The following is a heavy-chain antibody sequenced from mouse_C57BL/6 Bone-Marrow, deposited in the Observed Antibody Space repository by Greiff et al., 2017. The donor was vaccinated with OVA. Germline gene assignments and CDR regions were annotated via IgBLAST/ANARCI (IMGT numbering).Heavy chain of an antibody. V-gene: IGHV5-4*03. CDR3: ADGYPWFAY. Sequence: DVKLVESGGSLVKPGGSLKLSCAASGFTFSSYAMSWVRQTPEKRLEWVATISDGGSYTYYPDNVKGRFTISRDTAKNHLYLQMSHLKSEDTAMYYCADGYPWFAYWGQGTLVTVSA. CDR2: ISDGGSYT. D-gene: IGHD2-3*01. CDR1: GFTFSSYA. J-gene: IGHJ3*01.